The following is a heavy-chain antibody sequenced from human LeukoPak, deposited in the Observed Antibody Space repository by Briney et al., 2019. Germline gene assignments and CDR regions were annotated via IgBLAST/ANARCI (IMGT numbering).Heavy chain of an antibody. Sequence: ASETLSLTCTVSGGSIRSSYYYWGWIRQPPGKGLEWIGSIYDSGSTYYNPSLKSRVTISVDTSKNQFSLKLSSVTAADTAVYYCARGSLDYGDYRFDYWGQGTLVTVSS. D-gene: IGHD4-17*01. CDR2: IYDSGST. CDR1: GGSIRSSYYY. V-gene: IGHV4-39*07. CDR3: ARGSLDYGDYRFDY. J-gene: IGHJ4*02.